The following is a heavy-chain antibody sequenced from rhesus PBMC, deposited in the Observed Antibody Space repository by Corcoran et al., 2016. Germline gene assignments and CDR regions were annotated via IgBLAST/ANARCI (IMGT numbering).Heavy chain of an antibody. CDR1: GSTPTSYR. CDR3: AKGLGDS. Sequence: ELQLVESGGGLAKPGGSVRLSCAASGSTPTSYRMNWVRQIPGKGLEWISGVSSGGGTTYYADSVKGRFTISRDNSKNMFSLQMNSLRADDTAVYYCAKGLGDSWGQGVVVTVSS. J-gene: IGHJ6*01. V-gene: IGHV3S42*01. CDR2: VSSGGGTT.